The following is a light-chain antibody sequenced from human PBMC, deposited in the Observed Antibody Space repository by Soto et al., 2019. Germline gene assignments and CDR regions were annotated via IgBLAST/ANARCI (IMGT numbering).Light chain of an antibody. J-gene: IGLJ1*01. CDR2: EVS. Sequence: QSVLTQPASVSGSPGQSITISCTGTSRDVGGYDYVSWYQLHPGKAPKLMVFEVSNRPSGVSYRFSGSKSGNTASLTISGLQAEDEADYFCSLYSISTAYLFGNGTKVTVL. CDR1: SRDVGGYDY. CDR3: SLYSISTAYL. V-gene: IGLV2-14*01.